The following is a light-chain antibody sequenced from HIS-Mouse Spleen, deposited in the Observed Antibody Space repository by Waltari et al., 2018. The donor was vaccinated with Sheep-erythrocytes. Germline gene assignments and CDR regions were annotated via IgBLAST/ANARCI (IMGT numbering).Light chain of an antibody. CDR3: QAWDSSTAWV. Sequence: SYELTQPPSVSVSPGQTASITCSGDNLGDKYACWYQQKPGQSPVLVIYQDSKAPSGIPERLSGSNSGNRATLTIGGTQAMDEADYYCQAWDSSTAWVFGGGTKLTVL. J-gene: IGLJ3*02. CDR1: NLGDKY. CDR2: QDS. V-gene: IGLV3-1*01.